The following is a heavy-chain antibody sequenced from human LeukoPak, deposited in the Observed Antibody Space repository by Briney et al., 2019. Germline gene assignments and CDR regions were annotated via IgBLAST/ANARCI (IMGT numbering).Heavy chain of an antibody. J-gene: IGHJ4*02. CDR3: ARGTNAAYDY. Sequence: GGSLRLSCAASGFSVSSNYMSWVRQAPGKGLEWVSVMYIDGSTYYADSVKGRFTISRDISKNTLYLQMSSLRAEDTAVYYCARGTNAAYDYWGQGTLVTVSS. D-gene: IGHD6-25*01. CDR2: MYIDGST. CDR1: GFSVSSNY. V-gene: IGHV3-53*01.